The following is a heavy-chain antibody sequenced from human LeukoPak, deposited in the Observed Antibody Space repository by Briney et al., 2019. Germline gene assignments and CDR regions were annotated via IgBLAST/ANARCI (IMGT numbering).Heavy chain of an antibody. CDR2: INSDGSST. Sequence: GGSLRLSCAASGFTFSSYWMHWVRQAPGKGLGWVSRINSDGSSTSYADSVKGRFTISRDNAKNTLYLQMNSLRAEDTAVYYCARGGGSSGGNGMDVWGKGTTVTVSS. CDR3: ARGGGSSGGNGMDV. D-gene: IGHD6-25*01. J-gene: IGHJ6*04. V-gene: IGHV3-74*01. CDR1: GFTFSSYW.